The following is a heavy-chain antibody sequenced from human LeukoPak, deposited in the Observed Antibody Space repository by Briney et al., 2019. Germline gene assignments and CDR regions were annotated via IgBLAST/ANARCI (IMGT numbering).Heavy chain of an antibody. V-gene: IGHV4-39*01. D-gene: IGHD2-2*01. J-gene: IGHJ5*02. CDR1: GGSISSSSHY. Sequence: SETLSLTCTVSGGSISSSSHYWAWTRQPPGKGLECIATIYYTGSTYYNPSLRSRVTIFDDTSKNQLSLRLNSVTAADTAVYYCARSEVPASIRFHPWGQRTLVTVSS. CDR3: ARSEVPASIRFHP. CDR2: IYYTGST.